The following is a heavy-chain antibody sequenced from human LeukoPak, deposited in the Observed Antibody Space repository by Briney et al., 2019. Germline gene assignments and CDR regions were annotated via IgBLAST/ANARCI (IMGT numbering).Heavy chain of an antibody. CDR3: ARDIDWNYMDF. J-gene: IGHJ4*02. CDR1: GFTLTGYG. D-gene: IGHD1-1*01. Sequence: HPGGSLRLSCAVSGFTLTGYGVHWVRQAPGKGLEWVAVVSHDGGTVHYADSVKGRFTVSRDTSKNTLFLQMNYMGPDDTAVYFCARDIDWNYMDFWGQGTLVTVSS. CDR2: VSHDGGTV. V-gene: IGHV3-30-3*01.